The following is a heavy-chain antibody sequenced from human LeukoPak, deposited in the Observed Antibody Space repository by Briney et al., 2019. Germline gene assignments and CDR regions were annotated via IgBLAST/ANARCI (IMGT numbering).Heavy chain of an antibody. Sequence: SETLSLTCTVSGDSISSYHWSWIRQPRGKGLEWIGYISYSGNTNYNPSLKSRVTISVDTSKNQFSLKLSSATAADTAVYYCARVGRGDYTWGSYSCDHWGQGTLVTVSS. CDR1: GDSISSYH. J-gene: IGHJ4*02. V-gene: IGHV4-59*01. CDR2: ISYSGNT. D-gene: IGHD3-16*01. CDR3: ARVGRGDYTWGSYSCDH.